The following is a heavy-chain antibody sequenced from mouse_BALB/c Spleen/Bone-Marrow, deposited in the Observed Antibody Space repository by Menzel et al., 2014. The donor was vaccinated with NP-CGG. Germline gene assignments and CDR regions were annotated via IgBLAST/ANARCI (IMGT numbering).Heavy chain of an antibody. CDR1: GFTFSSYG. Sequence: DVMLVESGGDLVKPGGSLKLSCAASGFTFSSYGMSWVRQTPDKRLEWVATISSGGSSTYYPASVKGRFTISRDNAKSTLYLQMSSLNSEDTAMYYCTRRPLQANSYFDCWGQGTTLTVSS. D-gene: IGHD3-2*02. CDR2: ISSGGSST. V-gene: IGHV5-6*02. CDR3: TRRPLQANSYFDC. J-gene: IGHJ2*01.